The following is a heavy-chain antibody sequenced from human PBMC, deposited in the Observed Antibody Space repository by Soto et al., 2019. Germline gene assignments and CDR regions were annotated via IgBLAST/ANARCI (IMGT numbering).Heavy chain of an antibody. J-gene: IGHJ4*02. CDR2: IIPIFGTA. CDR1: GGTFRSYA. V-gene: IGHV1-69*12. CDR3: ASTARGVGGTPDY. Sequence: QVQLVQSGAEVKKPGSSVQVSCKASGGTFRSYAISWVRQAPGHVLEWLGGIIPIFGTANYAQKFQGRGTITADESTSTAYMELSSLRSEDTAVYYCASTARGVGGTPDYWGQGTLVTGSS. D-gene: IGHD6-19*01.